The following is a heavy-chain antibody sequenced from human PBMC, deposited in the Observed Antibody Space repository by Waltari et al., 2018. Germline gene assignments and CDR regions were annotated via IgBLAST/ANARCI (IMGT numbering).Heavy chain of an antibody. CDR2: IKQDGSEK. CDR1: GFTFSSYW. D-gene: IGHD6-19*01. CDR3: ARGGSSGWHNFDY. J-gene: IGHJ4*02. V-gene: IGHV3-7*02. Sequence: EVQLVESGGGLVQPGGSLRLSCAASGFTFSSYWMTWVRQAPGKGLEWVANIKQDGSEKSYVDSVKGRFLMSRDNAKNSLSLQMNSLKAEDTAVYYCARGGSSGWHNFDYWGQGTLVTVSS.